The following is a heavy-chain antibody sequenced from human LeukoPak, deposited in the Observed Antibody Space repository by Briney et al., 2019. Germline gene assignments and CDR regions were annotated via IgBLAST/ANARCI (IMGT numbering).Heavy chain of an antibody. CDR3: AKEMATGPCFDY. V-gene: IGHV3-30*18. D-gene: IGHD5-24*01. CDR1: GFTFSNYG. J-gene: IGHJ4*02. Sequence: GGSLRLSCAASGFTFSNYGMHWVRQAPGKGLEWVAAISYDGSNKYYADSAKGRFTISRDNSKNTLYLQMNSLRAEDTAVYYCAKEMATGPCFDYWGQGTLVTVSS. CDR2: ISYDGSNK.